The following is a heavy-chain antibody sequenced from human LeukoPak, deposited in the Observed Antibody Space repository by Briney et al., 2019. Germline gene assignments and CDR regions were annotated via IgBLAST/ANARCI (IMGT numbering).Heavy chain of an antibody. Sequence: GGSLRLSCAASGFTFSSYWMSWVRQAPGKGLEWVANIKQDGSEKYYVDSVKGRFTISRDNAKNSLYLQMNSLRAEDTAVYYCGGYYDILTGNNWFDPWGQGTPVTVSS. V-gene: IGHV3-7*01. CDR2: IKQDGSEK. CDR3: GGYYDILTGNNWFDP. J-gene: IGHJ5*02. CDR1: GFTFSSYW. D-gene: IGHD3-9*01.